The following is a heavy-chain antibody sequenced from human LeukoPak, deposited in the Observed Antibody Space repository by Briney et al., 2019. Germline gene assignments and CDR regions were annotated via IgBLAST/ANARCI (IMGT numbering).Heavy chain of an antibody. CDR3: AKDWGYDSSGRLNY. J-gene: IGHJ4*02. V-gene: IGHV3-33*06. CDR2: IWYDGSNK. CDR1: GFTFSSYG. D-gene: IGHD3-22*01. Sequence: GWSLRLSCAASGFTFSSYGMHWVRQAPGKGLEWVAVIWYDGSNKYYADSVKGRFTISRDNSKNTLYLQMNSLRAEDTAVYYCAKDWGYDSSGRLNYWGQGTLVTISS.